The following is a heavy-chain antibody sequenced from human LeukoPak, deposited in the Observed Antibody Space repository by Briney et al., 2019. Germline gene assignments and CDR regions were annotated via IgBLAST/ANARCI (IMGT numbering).Heavy chain of an antibody. CDR2: ITSTSTYI. CDR3: GRWGISATIDR. D-gene: IGHD1-26*01. Sequence: GESLRLSCAVSGFSLYTYSMNWVRQAPGKGLEWVSSITSTSTYIYYADSVKGRFTISRDNAKTSLFLQMDSLRAEDTAVYSCGRWGISATIDRWGQGTLVTVSS. V-gene: IGHV3-21*01. CDR1: GFSLYTYS. J-gene: IGHJ5*02.